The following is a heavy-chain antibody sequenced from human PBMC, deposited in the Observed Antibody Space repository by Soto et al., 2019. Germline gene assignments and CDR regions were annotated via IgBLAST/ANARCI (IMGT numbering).Heavy chain of an antibody. V-gene: IGHV1-69*10. CDR2: IIPIFGIA. D-gene: IGHD6-19*01. Sequence: ASVKVSCKASGGTFSSYAISWVRQAPGQGLEWMGGIIPIFGIANYAQKFQGRVTITADKSTSTTYMELSSLRSEDTAVYYCAVSSGWTTPIDYWGQGTLVTVSS. J-gene: IGHJ4*02. CDR3: AVSSGWTTPIDY. CDR1: GGTFSSYA.